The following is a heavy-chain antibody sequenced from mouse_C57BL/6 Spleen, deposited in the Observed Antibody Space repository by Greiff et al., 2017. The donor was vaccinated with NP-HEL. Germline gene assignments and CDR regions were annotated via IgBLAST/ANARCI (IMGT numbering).Heavy chain of an antibody. J-gene: IGHJ1*03. CDR1: GYTFTSYW. D-gene: IGHD1-1*01. CDR3: ANYYGSSYGYLDV. CDR2: INPSSGYT. V-gene: IGHV1-7*01. Sequence: VQLQQSGAELAKPGASVKLSCKASGYTFTSYWMHWVKQRPGQGLEWIGYINPSSGYTKYNQKFKDKATLTADKSSSTAYMQLSSLTYEDSAVYYCANYYGSSYGYLDVWGTGTTVTVSS.